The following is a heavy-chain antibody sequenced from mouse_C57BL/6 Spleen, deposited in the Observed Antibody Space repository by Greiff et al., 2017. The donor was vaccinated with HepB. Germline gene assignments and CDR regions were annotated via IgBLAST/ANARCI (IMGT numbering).Heavy chain of an antibody. CDR2: INPSSGYT. V-gene: IGHV1-7*01. CDR3: ARGYYYGSSYALAWFAY. J-gene: IGHJ3*01. D-gene: IGHD1-1*01. Sequence: QVHVKQSGAELAKPGASVKLSCKASGYTFTSYWMHWVKQRPGQGLEWIGYINPSSGYTKYNQKFKDKATLTADKSSSTAYMQLSSLTYEDSAVYYCARGYYYGSSYALAWFAYWGQGTLVTVSA. CDR1: GYTFTSYW.